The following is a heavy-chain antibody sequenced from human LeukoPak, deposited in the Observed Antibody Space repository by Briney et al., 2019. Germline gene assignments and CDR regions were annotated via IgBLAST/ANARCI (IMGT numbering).Heavy chain of an antibody. Sequence: SQTLSLTCALSGDSASSNSAAWNWIRQSPSRGLEWLGRTYYRSRWYTDYAVSVKSRINISPETSRNQFSLKLDSVTPEDTAVYYCARLDANFADFWGQGTLVTVSS. J-gene: IGHJ4*02. CDR1: GDSASSNSAA. CDR2: TYYRSRWYT. D-gene: IGHD1-7*01. CDR3: ARLDANFADF. V-gene: IGHV6-1*01.